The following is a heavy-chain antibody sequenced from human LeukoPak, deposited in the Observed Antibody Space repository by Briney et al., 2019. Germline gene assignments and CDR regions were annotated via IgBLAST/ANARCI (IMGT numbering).Heavy chain of an antibody. D-gene: IGHD3-22*01. Sequence: GGSLRLSCAASGFTFDDYAMHWVRQAPGKGLEWVSLISGDGGSTYYADSVKGRFTISRDNAKNTLYLQMNSLRAEDTAVYYCARAMYYYDSSGSDYWGQGTLVTVSS. J-gene: IGHJ4*02. CDR2: ISGDGGST. V-gene: IGHV3-43*02. CDR3: ARAMYYYDSSGSDY. CDR1: GFTFDDYA.